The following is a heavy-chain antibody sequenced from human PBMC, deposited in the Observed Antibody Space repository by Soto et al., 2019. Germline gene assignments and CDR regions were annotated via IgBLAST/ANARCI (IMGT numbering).Heavy chain of an antibody. CDR3: ASRRDILTGYYTN. J-gene: IGHJ4*02. CDR2: IYYSGST. D-gene: IGHD3-9*01. Sequence: SETLSLTCTVSGGSISSYYWSWIRQPPGKGLEWIGYIYYSGSTNYNPSLKSRVTISVDTSKNQFSLKLSSVTAADTAVYYCASRRDILTGYYTNWGQGTLVTVSS. V-gene: IGHV4-59*01. CDR1: GGSISSYY.